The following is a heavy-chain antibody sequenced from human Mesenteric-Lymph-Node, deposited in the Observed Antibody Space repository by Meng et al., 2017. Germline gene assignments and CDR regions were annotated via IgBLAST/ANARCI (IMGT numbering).Heavy chain of an antibody. CDR1: GFTFSSYG. J-gene: IGHJ5*02. D-gene: IGHD3/OR15-3a*01. CDR2: IWYDGSNK. Sequence: GGSLRLSCAASGFTFSSYGMHWVRQAPGKGLEWVAVIWYDGSNKYYADSVKGRFTISRDNSKNTLYLQMNSLRAEDTAVYYCARGTGLDCVDPWGQGTLVTVS. CDR3: ARGTGLDCVDP. V-gene: IGHV3-33*01.